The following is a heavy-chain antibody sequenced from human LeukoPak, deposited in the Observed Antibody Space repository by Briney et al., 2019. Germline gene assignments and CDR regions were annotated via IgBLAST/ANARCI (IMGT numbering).Heavy chain of an antibody. V-gene: IGHV3-48*01. D-gene: IGHD5-18*01. CDR2: ISSSSSTI. Sequence: GGSLRLSCAASGFTFSSYSMNWVRQAPGKGLEWVSYISSSSSTIYYADSVKGRFTISRDNAKNSLYLQMNSLRAEDTAVYYCARGWIQLWLQTEPFDYWGQGTLVTVSS. CDR1: GFTFSSYS. CDR3: ARGWIQLWLQTEPFDY. J-gene: IGHJ4*02.